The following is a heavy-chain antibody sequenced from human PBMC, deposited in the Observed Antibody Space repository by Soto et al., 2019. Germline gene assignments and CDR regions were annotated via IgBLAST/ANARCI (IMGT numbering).Heavy chain of an antibody. D-gene: IGHD4-17*01. CDR2: IYYSGST. V-gene: IGHV4-31*03. Sequence: QVQLQESGPGLVKPSQTLSLTCTVSGGSISSGGYYWSWIRQHPGKGLEWIGYIYYSGSTYYNPSLKSRFTISVDTSKNQFSLKLSSVTAADTAVYYCARYARYDYGDYVSGSHEFDYWGQGTLVTVSS. CDR3: ARYARYDYGDYVSGSHEFDY. J-gene: IGHJ4*02. CDR1: GGSISSGGYY.